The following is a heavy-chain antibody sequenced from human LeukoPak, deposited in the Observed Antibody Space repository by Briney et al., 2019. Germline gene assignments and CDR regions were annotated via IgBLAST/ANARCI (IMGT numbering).Heavy chain of an antibody. CDR1: GFTFSDYY. J-gene: IGHJ5*02. CDR3: ARGSGSYMYNWFDP. CDR2: ISSSSSYT. Sequence: PGGSLRLSCAASGFTFSDYYMSWLRQAPGKGLEWVSYISSSSSYTNYADSVKGRFTISRDNAKNSLHLQMNSLRAEDTAVYYCARGSGSYMYNWFDPWGQGTLVTVAS. V-gene: IGHV3-11*06. D-gene: IGHD3-10*01.